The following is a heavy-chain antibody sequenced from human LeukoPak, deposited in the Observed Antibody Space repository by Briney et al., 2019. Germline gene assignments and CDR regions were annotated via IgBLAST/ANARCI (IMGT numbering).Heavy chain of an antibody. Sequence: ASVNVSCKASGYTFTSYGISWVRQAPGQGLEWMGWISAYNGNTNYAQKLQGRVTMTTDTSTSTAYMELRSLRSDDTAVYYCARGTWKHSSGWYADYWGQGTLVTVSS. CDR2: ISAYNGNT. V-gene: IGHV1-18*04. D-gene: IGHD6-19*01. CDR1: GYTFTSYG. J-gene: IGHJ4*02. CDR3: ARGTWKHSSGWYADY.